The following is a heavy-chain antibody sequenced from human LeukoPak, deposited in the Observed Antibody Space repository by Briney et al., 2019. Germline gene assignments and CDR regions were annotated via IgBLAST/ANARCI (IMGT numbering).Heavy chain of an antibody. Sequence: ASVKASCKASGYAFTSYGISWVRQAPGQGLEWMGWISAYNGNTNYAQKLQGRVTMTTDTSTSTAYMELRSLRSDDTAVYYCARDTVAGSDNWFDPWGQGTLVTVSS. J-gene: IGHJ5*02. CDR3: ARDTVAGSDNWFDP. CDR1: GYAFTSYG. CDR2: ISAYNGNT. V-gene: IGHV1-18*01. D-gene: IGHD6-19*01.